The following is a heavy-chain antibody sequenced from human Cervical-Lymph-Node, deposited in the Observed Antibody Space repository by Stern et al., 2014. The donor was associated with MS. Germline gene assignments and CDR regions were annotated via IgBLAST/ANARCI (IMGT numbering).Heavy chain of an antibody. V-gene: IGHV1-69*01. CDR2: IIPIFGTA. J-gene: IGHJ3*02. Sequence: VQLVESGADVKKPGSSVKVSCKASGGTFSSYAISWVRQAPGKGLECMGGIIPIFGTANYAQKFQGRVTITADESTSTAYMELSSLRSEDTAVYYCAREVAYRVDAFDIWGQGTMVTVSS. D-gene: IGHD3-16*01. CDR3: AREVAYRVDAFDI. CDR1: GGTFSSYA.